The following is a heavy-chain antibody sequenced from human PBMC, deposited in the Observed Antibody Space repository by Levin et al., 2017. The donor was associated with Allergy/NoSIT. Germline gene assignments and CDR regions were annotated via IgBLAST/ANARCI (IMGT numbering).Heavy chain of an antibody. V-gene: IGHV1-2*02. CDR3: ASGGYYDSSGYINYYYGMDV. D-gene: IGHD3-22*01. J-gene: IGHJ6*02. CDR1: GYTFTGYY. CDR2: INPNSGGT. Sequence: GESLKISCKASGYTFTGYYMHWVRQAPGQGLEWMGWINPNSGGTNYAQKFQGRVTMTRDTSISTAYMELSRLRSDDTAVYYCASGGYYDSSGYINYYYGMDVWGQGTTVTVSS.